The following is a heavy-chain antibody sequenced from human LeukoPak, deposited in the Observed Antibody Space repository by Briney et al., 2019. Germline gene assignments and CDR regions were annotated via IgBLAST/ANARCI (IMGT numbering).Heavy chain of an antibody. Sequence: PGGSLRLSCAASGFTFSSYAMSWVRQAPGKGLEWVSTISGSGGSTYYADSVKGRFTISRDNSKKTLYLQMNSLRAEDTAVYYCAKDAGGANYPVYYFDYWGQGTLVTVSS. D-gene: IGHD1-7*01. J-gene: IGHJ4*02. V-gene: IGHV3-23*01. CDR2: ISGSGGST. CDR1: GFTFSSYA. CDR3: AKDAGGANYPVYYFDY.